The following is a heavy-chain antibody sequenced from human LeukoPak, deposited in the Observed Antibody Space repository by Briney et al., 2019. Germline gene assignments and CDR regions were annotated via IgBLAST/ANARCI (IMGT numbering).Heavy chain of an antibody. J-gene: IGHJ4*02. D-gene: IGHD3-10*01. CDR1: GFTFPDYG. CDR3: ARLFNFYGSGTYYPFDS. Sequence: GGSLRLSCAASGFTFPDYGVRWVRLAPGKGLEWVSGVDLNGGSTHYADSVKGRFTISRDNAKNSLYLQMNTLRAEDTALYYCARLFNFYGSGTYYPFDSWGQGALVTVSS. CDR2: VDLNGGST. V-gene: IGHV3-20*04.